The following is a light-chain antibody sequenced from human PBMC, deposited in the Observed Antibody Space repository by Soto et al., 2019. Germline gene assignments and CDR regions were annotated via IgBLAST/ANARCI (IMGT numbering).Light chain of an antibody. V-gene: IGKV3-20*01. CDR1: QSVSSSY. J-gene: IGKJ1*01. CDR2: GAS. CDR3: KQYGSSPWT. Sequence: ESVLTQSPGTLSLSPGERATLSCRASQSVSSSYLAWYQQKPGQAPRLLIYGASSRATGIPDRFSGSGSGTDFTLTISRLEPEDFAVYYCKQYGSSPWTFGQGTKV.